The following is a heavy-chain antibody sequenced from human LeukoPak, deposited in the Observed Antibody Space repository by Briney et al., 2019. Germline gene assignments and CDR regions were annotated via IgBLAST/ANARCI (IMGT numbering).Heavy chain of an antibody. CDR3: ASLYSDYGAY. Sequence: GGSLRLSCAASGFTFSSYGMHWVRQAPGKGLEWVAVIWYDGTNKYYADSVKGRFTISRDNSKNTLCLQMSSLRDEDTAVYYCASLYSDYGAYWGQGTLVTVSS. D-gene: IGHD4-11*01. J-gene: IGHJ4*02. CDR1: GFTFSSYG. V-gene: IGHV3-33*01. CDR2: IWYDGTNK.